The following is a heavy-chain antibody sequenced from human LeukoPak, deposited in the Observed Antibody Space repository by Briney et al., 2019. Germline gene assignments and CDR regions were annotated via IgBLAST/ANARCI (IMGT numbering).Heavy chain of an antibody. CDR1: GYTFSSYA. V-gene: IGHV1-8*02. CDR3: ARGLDLGRGAY. Sequence: ASVKVSCKASGYTFSSYAMNWVRQATGQGLEWMGWMNPNSGNTGYAQKFQGRVTMTRNTSISTAYMELSSLRSEDTAVYYCARGLDLGRGAYWGQGTLVTVSS. CDR2: MNPNSGNT. D-gene: IGHD3-16*01. J-gene: IGHJ4*02.